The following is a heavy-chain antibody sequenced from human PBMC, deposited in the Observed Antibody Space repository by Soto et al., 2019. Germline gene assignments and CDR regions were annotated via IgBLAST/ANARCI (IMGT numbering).Heavy chain of an antibody. CDR2: IYYSGST. CDR3: AREFYYDSSGIGFDS. CDR1: GGSISSYY. D-gene: IGHD3-22*01. J-gene: IGHJ4*02. V-gene: IGHV4-59*01. Sequence: PSETLSLTCTVSGGSISSYYWSWIRQPPGKGLEWIGYIYYSGSTNYNPSLKNRVSISVDTSKNEFSLKLSSVTAAYTAIYYCAREFYYDSSGIGFDSWGQGTLVTVSS.